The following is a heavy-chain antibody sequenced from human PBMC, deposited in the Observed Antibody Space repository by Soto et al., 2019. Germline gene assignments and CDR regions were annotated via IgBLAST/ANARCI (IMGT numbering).Heavy chain of an antibody. V-gene: IGHV1-18*01. CDR2: ISAYSGNT. D-gene: IGHD3-16*01. Sequence: QVQLVQSGDEVRKPGSSVKVSCKASGYIFVNYGIAWVRQAPGQGLEWMGWISAYSGNTHYARKVQGRLTMTTDTSTSTAYMDLGRLTSDDTAVYSVASVENYVTPTPQDVWGQGTTVTVSS. CDR1: GYIFVNYG. CDR3: ASVENYVTPTPQDV. J-gene: IGHJ6*02.